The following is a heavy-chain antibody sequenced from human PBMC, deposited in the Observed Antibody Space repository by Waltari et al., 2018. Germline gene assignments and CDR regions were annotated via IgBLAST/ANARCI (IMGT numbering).Heavy chain of an antibody. CDR2: INHNGNI. CDR3: VRLEDCTGPGGNCYSADSFAMDV. D-gene: IGHD2-15*01. CDR1: GVPFRGYS. V-gene: IGHV4-34*02. J-gene: IGHJ6*02. Sequence: QVQLQQWGAGQLQPSETLSLTCSVYGVPFRGYSWVWIRPPPGKGLEWVGEINHNGNINRNPSLRSRLTMLIDTSKSQFALKLNSVTAADTGVYYCVRLEDCTGPGGNCYSADSFAMDVWGQGTMVTVSS.